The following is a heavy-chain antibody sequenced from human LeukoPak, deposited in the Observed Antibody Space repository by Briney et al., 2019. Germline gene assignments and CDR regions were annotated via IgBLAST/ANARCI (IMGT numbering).Heavy chain of an antibody. Sequence: GGSLRLSCAASGFTFSNYAMSWVRQAPGKGLEWVSGMGGSGDSTYYTDSVKGRFTISRDNSENTLYLEMNSLRAEDTAVYYCAKGLSSSTWSNFDYWGQGTLVTVSS. CDR2: MGGSGDST. CDR3: AKGLSSSTWSNFDY. V-gene: IGHV3-23*01. D-gene: IGHD6-13*01. J-gene: IGHJ4*02. CDR1: GFTFSNYA.